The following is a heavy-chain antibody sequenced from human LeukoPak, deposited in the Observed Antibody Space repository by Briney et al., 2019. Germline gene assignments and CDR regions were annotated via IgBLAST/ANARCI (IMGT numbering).Heavy chain of an antibody. Sequence: PSETLSLPCTVSGRSISISGSYWGWIRQPPGKGLEWIGRIYYSRNTYNPSLKTPDTISIDTSKNQFSLNLTSVNAADTAVYYCARVMAARREDLNWFDPWGQGTLVTVSS. J-gene: IGHJ5*02. CDR3: ARVMAARREDLNWFDP. V-gene: IGHV4-39*07. D-gene: IGHD6-6*01. CDR1: GRSISISGSY. CDR2: IYYSRNT.